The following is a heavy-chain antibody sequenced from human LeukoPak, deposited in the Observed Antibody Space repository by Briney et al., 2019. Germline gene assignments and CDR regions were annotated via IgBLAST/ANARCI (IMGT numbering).Heavy chain of an antibody. CDR3: ARVIRAAPGKGYFDY. D-gene: IGHD6-13*01. CDR1: GFRFSSYA. J-gene: IGHJ4*02. V-gene: IGHV3-23*01. Sequence: GGSLRLSCAASGFRFSSYAMSWVRQAPGKGLEWVSVISGGSTYHADSVKGRFTISRDSSKNTLYLQMNSLRAEDTAIYYCARVIRAAPGKGYFDYWGQGTLVTVSS. CDR2: ISGGST.